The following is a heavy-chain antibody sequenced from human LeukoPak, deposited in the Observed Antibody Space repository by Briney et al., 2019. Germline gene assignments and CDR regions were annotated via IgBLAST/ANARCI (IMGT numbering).Heavy chain of an antibody. CDR2: ISGGGDNT. J-gene: IGHJ4*02. D-gene: IGHD6-25*01. CDR3: AEFWSGHLVPPYADH. Sequence: GGSLRLSCAASGFTFSTYAMTWVRQAPGKGLELVSTISGGGDNTFYADSVKGRFTVSRDNSEKTLYLQMNSLRAEDTALYYCAEFWSGHLVPPYADHWGQGTLVTVSS. V-gene: IGHV3-23*01. CDR1: GFTFSTYA.